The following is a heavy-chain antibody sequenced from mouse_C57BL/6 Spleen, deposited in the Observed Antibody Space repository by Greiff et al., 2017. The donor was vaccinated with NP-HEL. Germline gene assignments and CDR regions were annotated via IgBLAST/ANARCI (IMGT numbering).Heavy chain of an antibody. J-gene: IGHJ2*01. V-gene: IGHV1-55*01. CDR3: ASGGFGYGSSYDH. Sequence: QVQLQQPGAELVKPGASVKMSCKASGYTFTSYWITWVKQRPGQGLEWIGDIYPGSGSTNYNEKFKSKATLTVDTSSSTAYMQLSSLTSEDSAVYYCASGGFGYGSSYDHWGQGTTLTVSS. CDR2: IYPGSGST. CDR1: GYTFTSYW. D-gene: IGHD1-1*01.